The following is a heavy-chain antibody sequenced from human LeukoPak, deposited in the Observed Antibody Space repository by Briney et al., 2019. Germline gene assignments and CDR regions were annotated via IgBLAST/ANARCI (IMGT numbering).Heavy chain of an antibody. CDR3: ARLHSAKWYQRVDY. V-gene: IGHV3-11*04. J-gene: IGHJ4*02. CDR2: ISSSGSTI. Sequence: KSGGSLRLSCAASGFTFSDYYMSWIRQAPGKGLEWVSYISSSGSTIYYADSVEGRSTISRDNAKNSLYLQMNSLRAEDTAVYYCARLHSAKWYQRVDYWGQGTLVTVSS. D-gene: IGHD2-2*01. CDR1: GFTFSDYY.